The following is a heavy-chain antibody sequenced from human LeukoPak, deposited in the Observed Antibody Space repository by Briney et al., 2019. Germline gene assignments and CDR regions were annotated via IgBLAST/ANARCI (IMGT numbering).Heavy chain of an antibody. V-gene: IGHV3-21*01. Sequence: GGSLRLSCTASGFTFSGYSMNWIRQAPGKGLEWVSSFGTRSTSVYHAGSVKGRFAISRDNAKNSLYLRMNSLRAEDTALYYCAREVSEGFDFWGQGTLVTVSS. J-gene: IGHJ4*02. CDR1: GFTFSGYS. D-gene: IGHD3-22*01. CDR3: AREVSEGFDF. CDR2: FGTRSTSV.